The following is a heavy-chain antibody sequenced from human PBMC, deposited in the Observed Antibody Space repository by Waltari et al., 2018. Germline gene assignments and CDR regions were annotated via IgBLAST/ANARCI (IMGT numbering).Heavy chain of an antibody. CDR1: GFTFSSYS. CDR2: ISSSSSTI. Sequence: EVQLVESGGGLVQPGGSLRLSCAASGFTFSSYSMNWVRQAPGKGLAWVSYISSSSSTIYYADSVKGRFTISRDNAKNSLYLQMNSLRAEDTAVYYCASQDRNWFDPWGQGTLVTVSS. D-gene: IGHD2-15*01. J-gene: IGHJ5*02. CDR3: ASQDRNWFDP. V-gene: IGHV3-48*01.